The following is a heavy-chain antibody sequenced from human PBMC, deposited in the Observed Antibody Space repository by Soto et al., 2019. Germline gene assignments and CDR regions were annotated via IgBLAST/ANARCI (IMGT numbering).Heavy chain of an antibody. Sequence: QVQLVQSGAEVKMPGASVKVSCKAYGYTFTNHHVHWVRLAPGQGLEWMGIVTPIDGPTHYAARVQARVALTTDTSTKTVNLELSSLRSEDTAVYYCGRVASATFMNWAFDVWGQGTLVTVSS. V-gene: IGHV1-46*01. CDR3: GRVASATFMNWAFDV. CDR2: VTPIDGPT. CDR1: GYTFTNHH. D-gene: IGHD3-16*01. J-gene: IGHJ4*02.